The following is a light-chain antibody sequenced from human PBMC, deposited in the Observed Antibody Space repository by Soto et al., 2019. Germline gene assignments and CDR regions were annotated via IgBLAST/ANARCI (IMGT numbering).Light chain of an antibody. J-gene: IGLJ1*01. CDR2: EVS. V-gene: IGLV2-14*01. Sequence: QSALTQPASVSGSPGQSITISCTGTSSDVGGYDYVSWYQLHPGKAPKLMVFEVSNRPSGVSYRFSGSKSGNTASLTISGLHAEDGADYFCSSYSISTAYLFGTGTKVTVL. CDR3: SSYSISTAYL. CDR1: SSDVGGYDY.